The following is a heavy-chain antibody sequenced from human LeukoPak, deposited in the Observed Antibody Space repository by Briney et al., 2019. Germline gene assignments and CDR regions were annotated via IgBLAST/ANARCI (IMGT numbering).Heavy chain of an antibody. CDR2: ISGSGGST. CDR3: ALLGDYYDSSGPTYFQH. J-gene: IGHJ1*01. V-gene: IGHV3-23*01. D-gene: IGHD3-22*01. CDR1: GFSFSSYW. Sequence: GGSLRLSCAASGFSFSSYWMSWVRQAPGKGLEWVSAISGSGGSTYYADSVKGRFTISRDNSKNTLYLQMNSLRAEDTAVYYCALLGDYYDSSGPTYFQHWGQGTLVTVSS.